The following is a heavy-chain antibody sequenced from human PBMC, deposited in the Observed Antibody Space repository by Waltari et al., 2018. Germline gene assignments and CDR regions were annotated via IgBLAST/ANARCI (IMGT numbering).Heavy chain of an antibody. D-gene: IGHD2-15*01. V-gene: IGHV4-34*02. Sequence: QVQLQQWGAGLLKPSETLSLTCAVYRGSFSGYYWCWIRQPPGKGLEWNGEINHSGSTDYNPSLKSRVTISVDTSKNQFSLKVNSVTAADTAVYYCARGYCSGDSCSVYFDYWGQGTLVTVSS. CDR3: ARGYCSGDSCSVYFDY. CDR1: RGSFSGYY. CDR2: INHSGST. J-gene: IGHJ4*02.